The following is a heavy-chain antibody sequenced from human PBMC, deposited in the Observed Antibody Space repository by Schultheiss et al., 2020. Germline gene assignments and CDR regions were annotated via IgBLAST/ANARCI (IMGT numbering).Heavy chain of an antibody. J-gene: IGHJ5*02. CDR3: ARTYDFWSGYTPHNWFDP. CDR1: GFTFSSYS. CDR2: IKQDGSEK. D-gene: IGHD3-3*01. Sequence: GGSLRLSCAASGFTFSSYSMNWVRQAPGKGLEWVANIKQDGSEKYYVDSVKGRFTISRDNSQDTLYLQMNSLRVEDTAVYYCARTYDFWSGYTPHNWFDPWGQGTLVTVSS. V-gene: IGHV3-7*01.